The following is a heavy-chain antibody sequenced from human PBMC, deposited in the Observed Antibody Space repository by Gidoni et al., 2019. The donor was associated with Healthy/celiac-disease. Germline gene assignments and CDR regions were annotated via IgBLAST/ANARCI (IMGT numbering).Heavy chain of an antibody. V-gene: IGHV3-30-3*01. CDR3: ARDYLRAGYSSSRGAFDI. Sequence: QVQPVASGGGVVQPGRSLRLPCAASGFTFSRYAMHWVRQAPGKGLEWVAVISYDGSNKYYADSVKGRFTISRDNSKNTLYLQMNSLRAEDTAVYYCARDYLRAGYSSSRGAFDIWGQGTMVTVSS. CDR1: GFTFSRYA. J-gene: IGHJ3*02. D-gene: IGHD6-13*01. CDR2: ISYDGSNK.